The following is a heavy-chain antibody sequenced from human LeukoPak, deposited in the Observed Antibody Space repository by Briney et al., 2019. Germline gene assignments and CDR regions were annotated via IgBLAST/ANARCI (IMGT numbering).Heavy chain of an antibody. CDR2: ISSSSNYM. CDR3: ARDTYDILTGVHFDY. CDR1: GFTVNSVW. Sequence: GGSLRLSCAASGFTVNSVWMTWVRQAPGKGLEWVSFISSSSNYMHYADSVKGRFTISRDNAKKSLYLQMNSLRAGDTAVYYCARDTYDILTGVHFDYWGQGTLVTVSS. V-gene: IGHV3-21*01. D-gene: IGHD3-9*01. J-gene: IGHJ4*02.